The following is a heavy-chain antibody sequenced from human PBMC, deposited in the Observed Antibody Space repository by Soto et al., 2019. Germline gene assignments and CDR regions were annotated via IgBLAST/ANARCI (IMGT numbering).Heavy chain of an antibody. CDR1: GFTFSSYA. D-gene: IGHD3-3*01. Sequence: EVQLLESGGGLVQPGGSLRLSCAASGFTFSSYAMSWVRQAPGKGLEWVSAISGSGGSTYYADSVKGRFTISRDTSKNTMDLQMNSLRAEDTAVYYCAKVPREWSAAMDGWGQGTTVTVSS. J-gene: IGHJ6*02. V-gene: IGHV3-23*01. CDR3: AKVPREWSAAMDG. CDR2: ISGSGGST.